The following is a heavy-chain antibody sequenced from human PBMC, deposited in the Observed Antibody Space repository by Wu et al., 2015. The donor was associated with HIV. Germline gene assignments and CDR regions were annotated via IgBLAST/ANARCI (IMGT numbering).Heavy chain of an antibody. D-gene: IGHD6-13*01. CDR2: IIPIFGTA. CDR1: GGTFSSYA. Sequence: QVQLVQSGAEVKKPGSSVKVSCKASGGTFSSYAISWVRQAPGQGLEWMGRIIPIFGTANYAQKFQGRVTITADESTSTAYMELSSLRSEDTAVYYCARHGGSIAAAATDYYGMDVWGQGTTVTGLL. CDR3: ARHGGSIAAAATDYYGMDV. V-gene: IGHV1-69*13. J-gene: IGHJ6*02.